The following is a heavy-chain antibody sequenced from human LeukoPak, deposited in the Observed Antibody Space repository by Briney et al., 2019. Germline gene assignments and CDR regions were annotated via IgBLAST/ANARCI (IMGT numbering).Heavy chain of an antibody. J-gene: IGHJ6*02. V-gene: IGHV1-46*01. CDR2: IIPSGGST. Sequence: ASVKVSCKAPGYTFTSYYMHWVRQAPGQGLEWMGIIIPSGGSTSYAQKFQGRVTMTRDTSTSTVYMELSSLRSEDTAVYYCARWWDDGSGYSYIYGMDVWGQGTTVTVSS. CDR1: GYTFTSYY. CDR3: ARWWDDGSGYSYIYGMDV. D-gene: IGHD3-22*01.